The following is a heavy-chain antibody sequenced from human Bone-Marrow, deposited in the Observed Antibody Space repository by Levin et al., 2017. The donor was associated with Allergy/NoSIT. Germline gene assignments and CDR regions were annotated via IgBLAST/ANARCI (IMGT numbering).Heavy chain of an antibody. CDR3: ARDLVGGSCFDS. Sequence: GGSLRLSCTASEFFFNDYTMNWVRQAPGKGLEWVSSISRNSFSIDYADSVKGRFTISRDNAKNSLYLQMDSLTADDTAVYYCARDLVGGSCFDSWGQGTLVTVSS. V-gene: IGHV3-21*01. CDR2: ISRNSFSI. D-gene: IGHD2-15*01. J-gene: IGHJ4*02. CDR1: EFFFNDYT.